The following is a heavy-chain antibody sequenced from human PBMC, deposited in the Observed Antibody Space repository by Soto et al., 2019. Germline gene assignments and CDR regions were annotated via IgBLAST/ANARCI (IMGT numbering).Heavy chain of an antibody. J-gene: IGHJ4*02. CDR3: ARRYGGKFDY. CDR1: GRAIRSYY. V-gene: IGHV4-59*01. D-gene: IGHD3-16*01. CDR2: IYYSGRT. Sequence: SEXLSLTCTGSGRAIRSYYRSLIRQPPGKGVGWIGYIYYSGRTTYHHYLKSRVTISVETSKHHLQLKMSSVTAAETAVYYCARRYGGKFDYWGQGTLVTVSS.